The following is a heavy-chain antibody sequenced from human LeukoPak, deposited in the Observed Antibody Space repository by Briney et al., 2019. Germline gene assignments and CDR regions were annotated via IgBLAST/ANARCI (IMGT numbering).Heavy chain of an antibody. CDR2: ISSSGSTI. D-gene: IGHD1-26*01. V-gene: IGHV3-48*03. Sequence: PGGSLRLSCAASGFTFSSYEMNWVRQAPGKGLEWVSYISSSGSTIYYADSVKGRFTISRDNAKNSLYLQMNSLRAEDTAVYYCARVTQWGDAFDIWGQGTMVTVSS. CDR1: GFTFSSYE. CDR3: ARVTQWGDAFDI. J-gene: IGHJ3*02.